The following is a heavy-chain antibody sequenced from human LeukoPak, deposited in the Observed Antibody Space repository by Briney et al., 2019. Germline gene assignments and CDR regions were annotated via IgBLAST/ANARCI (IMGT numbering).Heavy chain of an antibody. CDR3: AREDFRDHTTGFDS. D-gene: IGHD1-1*01. CDR2: ISGSGGT. Sequence: GGSLRLSCAASGFTFSSYAVSWVRQAPGRGLEWVSAISGSGGTYYIPSVKGRFIVSRDNSRNTLYLQLNSLRAEDTAIYYCAREDFRDHTTGFDSWGQGTLVTVSS. CDR1: GFTFSSYA. J-gene: IGHJ5*01. V-gene: IGHV3-23*01.